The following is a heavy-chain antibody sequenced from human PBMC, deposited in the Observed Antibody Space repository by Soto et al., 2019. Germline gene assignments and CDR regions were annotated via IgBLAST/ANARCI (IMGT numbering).Heavy chain of an antibody. CDR2: ISYDGSNK. D-gene: IGHD3-3*01. Sequence: GGSLRLSCAASGFTCSSYAMHWVRQAPGKGLEWVAVISYDGSNKYYADSVKGRFTISRDNSKNTLYLQMNSLRAEDTAVYYCAKETRGYYDFWSGYPGGPWFDPWGQGTLVTVSS. J-gene: IGHJ5*02. CDR3: AKETRGYYDFWSGYPGGPWFDP. V-gene: IGHV3-30*04. CDR1: GFTCSSYA.